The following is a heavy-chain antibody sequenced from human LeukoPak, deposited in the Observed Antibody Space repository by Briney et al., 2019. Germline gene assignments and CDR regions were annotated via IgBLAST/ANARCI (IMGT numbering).Heavy chain of an antibody. CDR2: IKQDGSEK. V-gene: IGHV3-7*01. Sequence: GGSLRLSCAASGFTFSSYWMSWVRQAPGKGLEWVANIKQDGSEKYYVDSVKGRFTISRDNAKNSLYLQMNSLRAEDTAVYYCAKDHVWVAGFPSSYFDYWGQGTLVTVSS. CDR3: AKDHVWVAGFPSSYFDY. D-gene: IGHD3-16*01. J-gene: IGHJ4*02. CDR1: GFTFSSYW.